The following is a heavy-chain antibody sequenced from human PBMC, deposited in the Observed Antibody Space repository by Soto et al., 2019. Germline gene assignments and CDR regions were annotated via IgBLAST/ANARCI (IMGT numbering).Heavy chain of an antibody. D-gene: IGHD1-26*01. CDR3: VRLVGVLGDDYLDF. V-gene: IGHV3-53*01. J-gene: IGHJ4*02. CDR2: IYSGGST. Sequence: PGGSLRLSCATSGFAVSSSYMSWVRHTPEKGLEWGSIIYSGGSTYYADSVEGRFTISRDNSMNTVYLQMNSLGDEDAAVYYCVRLVGVLGDDYLDFSGPGTLLTFS. CDR1: GFAVSSSY.